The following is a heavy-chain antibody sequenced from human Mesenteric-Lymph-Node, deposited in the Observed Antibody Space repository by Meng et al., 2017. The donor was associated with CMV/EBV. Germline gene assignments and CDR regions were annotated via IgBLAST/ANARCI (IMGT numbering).Heavy chain of an antibody. CDR1: GGSFSGYY. J-gene: IGHJ4*02. CDR2: INHSGST. Sequence: SETLSPTCAVYGGSFSGYYWSWTRQPPGKGLEWIGEINHSGSTNYNPSLKSGVTISVDTSKNQFSLKLSSVTAADTAVCYYARGRVLLDYWGQGTLVTVSS. D-gene: IGHD2/OR15-2a*01. CDR3: ARGRVLLDY. V-gene: IGHV4-34*01.